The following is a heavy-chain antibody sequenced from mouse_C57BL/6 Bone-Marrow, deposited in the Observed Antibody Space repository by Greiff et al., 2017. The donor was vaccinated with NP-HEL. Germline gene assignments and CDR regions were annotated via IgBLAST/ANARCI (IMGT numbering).Heavy chain of an antibody. CDR3: ARWNGSSYEAMDY. V-gene: IGHV5-12*01. CDR1: GFTFSDYY. J-gene: IGHJ4*01. CDR2: ISNGGGST. Sequence: VQVVESGGGLVQPGGSLKLSCAASGFTFSDYYMYWVRQTPEKRLEWVAYISNGGGSTYYPDTVKGRFTISRDNAKNTLYLQMSRLKSEDTAMYYCARWNGSSYEAMDYWGQGTSVTVSS. D-gene: IGHD1-1*01.